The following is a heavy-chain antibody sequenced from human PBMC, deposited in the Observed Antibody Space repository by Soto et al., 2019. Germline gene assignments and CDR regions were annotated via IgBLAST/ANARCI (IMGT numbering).Heavy chain of an antibody. CDR1: GGSISSSSYY. CDR2: IYYSGST. J-gene: IGHJ6*02. D-gene: IGHD6-13*01. CDR3: ATAGDRYYYYGMDV. V-gene: IGHV4-39*01. Sequence: SETLSLTCTVSGGSISSSSYYWGCIRQPPGKGLEWIGSIYYSGSTYYNPSLKSRVTISVDTSKNQFSLKLSSVTAADTAVYYCATAGDRYYYYGMDVWGQGTTVTVSS.